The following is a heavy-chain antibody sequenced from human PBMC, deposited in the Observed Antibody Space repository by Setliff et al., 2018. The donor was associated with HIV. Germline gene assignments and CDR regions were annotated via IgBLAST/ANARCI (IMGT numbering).Heavy chain of an antibody. CDR2: MSYDGSST. Sequence: PGGSLRLSCAASGFTFSSYGMNWVRQAPGKGLEWVAVMSYDGSSTSYADSVKGRFTISRDYAKNRLYLQMSTLRAEDTAVYYCARAQGVDYADSLGYWGQGTLVTVSS. CDR3: ARAQGVDYADSLGY. CDR1: GFTFSSYG. V-gene: IGHV3-30*13. J-gene: IGHJ4*02. D-gene: IGHD4-17*01.